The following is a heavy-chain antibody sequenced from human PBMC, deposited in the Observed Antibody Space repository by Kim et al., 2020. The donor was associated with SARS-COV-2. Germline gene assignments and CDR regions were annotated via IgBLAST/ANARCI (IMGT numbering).Heavy chain of an antibody. CDR1: GYTLTELS. D-gene: IGHD2-21*02. CDR3: ATGGVVVTAPLPMGY. J-gene: IGHJ4*02. Sequence: ASVKVSCKVSGYTLTELSMHWVRQAPGKGLEWMGGFDPEDGETIYAQKFQGRVTMTEDTSTDTAYMELSSLGSEDTAVYYCATGGVVVTAPLPMGYWGQGTLVTVSP. V-gene: IGHV1-24*01. CDR2: FDPEDGET.